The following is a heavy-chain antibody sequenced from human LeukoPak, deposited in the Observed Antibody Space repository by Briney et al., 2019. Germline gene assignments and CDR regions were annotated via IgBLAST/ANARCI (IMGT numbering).Heavy chain of an antibody. CDR1: GFTVSSYY. J-gene: IGHJ4*02. V-gene: IGHV3-53*01. CDR3: ARDLHPRLTGYFDY. Sequence: GGSLRLSCVASGFTVSSYYVSWVRQAPGKGLEWVSVIYSGGSAYYADSVEGRFTVSRDNPKNTLYLEMKSLRADDTAVYYCARDLHPRLTGYFDYWGQGTVVTVSS. CDR2: IYSGGSA. D-gene: IGHD3-16*01.